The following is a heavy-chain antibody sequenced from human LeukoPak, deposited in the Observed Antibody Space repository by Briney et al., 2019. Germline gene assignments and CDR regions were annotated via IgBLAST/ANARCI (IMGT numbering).Heavy chain of an antibody. J-gene: IGHJ4*02. CDR1: GFTFRNYA. V-gene: IGHV3-30*04. CDR2: ISYDGANK. Sequence: GGSLRLSCAASGFTFRNYAMHWVRQAPGKGLEWVAVISYDGANKHYADSVKGRFTISRDNSKNTLYMQMNSLRAEDTAVYYCARGVRIAVAGNLDYWGQGTLVTVSS. CDR3: ARGVRIAVAGNLDY. D-gene: IGHD6-19*01.